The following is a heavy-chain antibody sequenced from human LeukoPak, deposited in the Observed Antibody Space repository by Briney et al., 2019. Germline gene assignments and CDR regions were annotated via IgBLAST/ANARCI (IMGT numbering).Heavy chain of an antibody. J-gene: IGHJ4*02. CDR1: GFTFSNYC. V-gene: IGHV3-33*01. CDR3: AGNYGPYYFDY. CDR2: IWCGGSNK. Sequence: GGSLRLSCAASGFTFSNYCMHWVRQAPGKGLEWVAVIWCGGSNKYYADSGKGRFTISRDNSKNTLYLQMTSLGAEDTAVYYCAGNYGPYYFDYWGQGTLVTVSS. D-gene: IGHD3-10*01.